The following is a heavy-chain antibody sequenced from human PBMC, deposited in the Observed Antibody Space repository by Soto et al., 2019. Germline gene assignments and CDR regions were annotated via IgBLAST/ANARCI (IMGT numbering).Heavy chain of an antibody. V-gene: IGHV4-34*01. CDR3: ARDKITGLFDY. D-gene: IGHD2-8*02. J-gene: IGHJ4*02. Sequence: QVQLQQWGAGLLKPSETLSLTCAVYGGSFSGYYWTWIRQPPGTGLEWIGEINHSGSTNYHPSLKSRVTISVDTSKNQLSLKLTSVTAADTAVYYCARDKITGLFDYWGQGTLVTVSS. CDR2: INHSGST. CDR1: GGSFSGYY.